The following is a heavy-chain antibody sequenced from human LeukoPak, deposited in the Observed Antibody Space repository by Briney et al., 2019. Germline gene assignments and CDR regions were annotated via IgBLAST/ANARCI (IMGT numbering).Heavy chain of an antibody. V-gene: IGHV3-33*01. CDR1: GFTFSSYG. J-gene: IGHJ5*02. D-gene: IGHD2-8*01. CDR3: ARVPTNSWYNWFDP. Sequence: GGSLRLSCAASGFTFSSYGMHWVRQAPGKGLEWVAVIWYDGSNKYYADSVKGRFTISRENAKNSLYLQMNSLRAEDTAIYYCARVPTNSWYNWFDPWGQGTLVTVSS. CDR2: IWYDGSNK.